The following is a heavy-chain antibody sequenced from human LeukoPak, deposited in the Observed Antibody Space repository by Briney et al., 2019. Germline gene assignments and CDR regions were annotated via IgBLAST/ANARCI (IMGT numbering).Heavy chain of an antibody. CDR2: INPNSGGT. CDR1: GYTFTSYG. V-gene: IGHV1-2*02. J-gene: IGHJ3*02. CDR3: ARDQSDAFDI. Sequence: GASVKVSCKASGYTFTSYGISWVRQAPGQGLEWMGWINPNSGGTNYAQKFQGRVTMTRDTSISTAYMELSRLRSDDTAVYYCARDQSDAFDIWGQGTMVTVSS.